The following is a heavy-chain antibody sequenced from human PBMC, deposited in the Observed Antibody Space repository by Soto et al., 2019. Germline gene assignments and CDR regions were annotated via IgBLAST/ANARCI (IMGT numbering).Heavy chain of an antibody. CDR1: GGSINSGGYY. Sequence: SETLSLTCTVSGGSINSGGYYWSWIRQHPGKGLEWIGYIYYSGSTYYNPSLKSRVTISIDTSKKQFSLKLSSVTAAETAVYYCARAQTIFGIITVFDYWGQGTLVTVSS. V-gene: IGHV4-31*03. CDR3: ARAQTIFGIITVFDY. J-gene: IGHJ4*02. CDR2: IYYSGST. D-gene: IGHD3-3*01.